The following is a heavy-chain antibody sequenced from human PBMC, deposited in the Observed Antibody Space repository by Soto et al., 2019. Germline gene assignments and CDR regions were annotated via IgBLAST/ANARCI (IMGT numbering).Heavy chain of an antibody. J-gene: IGHJ6*02. CDR3: ARARLRGYSYYYYGMDV. CDR2: IYPGDSDT. D-gene: IGHD5-18*01. CDR1: GYSFTSYW. V-gene: IGHV5-51*01. Sequence: PGESLKISCKGSGYSFTSYWIGWVRQMPGKGLEWMGIIYPGDSDTRYSPSFQGQVTISADKSISTAYLQWSSLKASVTAMYYCARARLRGYSYYYYGMDVWGQGTTVTVSS.